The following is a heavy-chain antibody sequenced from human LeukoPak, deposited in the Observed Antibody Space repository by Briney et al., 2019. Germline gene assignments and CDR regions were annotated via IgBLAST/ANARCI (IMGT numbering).Heavy chain of an antibody. CDR2: ISSSGSYI. CDR1: GFTFSTHS. Sequence: GGSLRLSCAASGFTFSTHSMNWVRQAPGKGLEWVSSISSSGSYIYYADSMKGRFTIFRDNAKNSLYLQMNSLRAEDTAVYYCARDTYGDYSFDYWGQGTLVTVSS. J-gene: IGHJ4*02. D-gene: IGHD4-17*01. V-gene: IGHV3-21*01. CDR3: ARDTYGDYSFDY.